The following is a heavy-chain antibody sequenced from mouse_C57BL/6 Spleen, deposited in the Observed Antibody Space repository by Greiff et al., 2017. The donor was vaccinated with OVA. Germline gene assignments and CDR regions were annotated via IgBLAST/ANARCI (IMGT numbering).Heavy chain of an antibody. D-gene: IGHD1-1*02. CDR3: AREAVDQYYFDY. Sequence: VQLQQSGAELVRPGASVKLSCKASGYTFTDYYINWVKQRPGQGLEWIARIYPGSGNTYYNEKFKGKATLTAEKSSSTAYMQLSSLTSEDSAVYFCAREAVDQYYFDYWGQGTTLTVSS. J-gene: IGHJ2*01. CDR2: IYPGSGNT. V-gene: IGHV1-76*01. CDR1: GYTFTDYY.